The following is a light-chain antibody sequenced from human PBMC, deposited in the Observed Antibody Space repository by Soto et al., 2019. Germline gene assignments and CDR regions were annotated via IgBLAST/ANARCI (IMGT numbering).Light chain of an antibody. V-gene: IGLV2-8*01. J-gene: IGLJ1*01. Sequence: QGGLAEPPSGSGSPGQSVAISCTGTSSYVGGYNYVSWYQQHPGKAPKLMIYEVSKRPSGVPDRFSGPKSGNTASLTVSGLQAEDEADYYCSSYAGSNNYVFGPGTKVTVL. CDR1: SSYVGGYNY. CDR2: EVS. CDR3: SSYAGSNNYV.